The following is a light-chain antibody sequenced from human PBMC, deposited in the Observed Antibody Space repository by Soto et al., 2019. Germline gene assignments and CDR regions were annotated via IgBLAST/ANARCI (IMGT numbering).Light chain of an antibody. J-gene: IGKJ4*01. CDR1: QSVSYH. V-gene: IGKV3-11*01. Sequence: EVILTQFPANLSLSPGEGATLSCRASQSVSYHLAWYQQKPGQAPRLLIYDASNRAPGIPPRFSGSGSGTDFTLTVRTLEPADSGFYYCQQRSRWPALTFGGGTKVEI. CDR2: DAS. CDR3: QQRSRWPALT.